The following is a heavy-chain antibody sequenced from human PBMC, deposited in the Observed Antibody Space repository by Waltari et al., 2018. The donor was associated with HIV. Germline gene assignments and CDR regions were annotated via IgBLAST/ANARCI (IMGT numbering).Heavy chain of an antibody. Sequence: EVQLVESGGGLVQPGGYLRLSCAASGFTFHTYWMHWLRQVPGKGLVGVSRMSSDGTTRSYADSVKGRFTISRDNAKNTLYVEMNSLRADDTAVYYCASSGVYAHDAFKIWGQGTKVIVSS. CDR2: MSSDGTTR. CDR3: ASSGVYAHDAFKI. J-gene: IGHJ3*02. V-gene: IGHV3-74*01. CDR1: GFTFHTYW. D-gene: IGHD2-15*01.